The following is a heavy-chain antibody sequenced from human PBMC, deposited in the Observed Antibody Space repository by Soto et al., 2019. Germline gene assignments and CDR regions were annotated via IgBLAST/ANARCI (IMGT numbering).Heavy chain of an antibody. CDR1: GFTFWGDW. CDR2: IKQDGSAK. Sequence: EVQLVESGGGLVQPGGSLRLSCVASGFTFWGDWMSWVRQAPGKGLEWVANIKQDGSAKQYLDSVRGRFTISRDNSKNSVYLQMNSLRAEDTALHYCARDFYGGFSYGPGDNWGQGTLVTVSS. V-gene: IGHV3-7*01. CDR3: ARDFYGGFSYGPGDN. J-gene: IGHJ4*02. D-gene: IGHD2-15*01.